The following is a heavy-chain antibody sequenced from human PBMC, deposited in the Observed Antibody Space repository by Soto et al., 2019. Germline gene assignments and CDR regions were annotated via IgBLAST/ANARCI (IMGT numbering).Heavy chain of an antibody. D-gene: IGHD4-17*01. J-gene: IGHJ6*04. CDR3: TKVRGDPV. CDR2: ISAGRST. CDR1: GFTFSNYA. V-gene: IGHV3-23*01. Sequence: EVQVLESGGDLVQPGGSLRLSCAASGFTFSNYAMNWVRQAPGKGPEWVSGISAGRSTYYADSVKGRFTISRDNSKCTLFLHMDILRAEDTALYHCTKVRGDPVWGKGTTVTVSS.